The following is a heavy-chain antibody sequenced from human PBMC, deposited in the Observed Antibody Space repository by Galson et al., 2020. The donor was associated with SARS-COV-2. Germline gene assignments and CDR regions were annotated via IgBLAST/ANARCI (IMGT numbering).Heavy chain of an antibody. CDR1: GFTFSSYA. CDR3: AKDYYDSGYYYYGMDV. CDR2: ISYDGSNK. J-gene: IGHJ6*02. Sequence: GGSLRLSCAASGFTFSSYAMHWVRQAPGKGLEWVAVISYDGSNKYYADSVKGRFTISRDNSKNTLYLQMNSLRAEDTAVYYCAKDYYDSGYYYYGMDVWGQGTTVTVSS. V-gene: IGHV3-30*04. D-gene: IGHD3-22*01.